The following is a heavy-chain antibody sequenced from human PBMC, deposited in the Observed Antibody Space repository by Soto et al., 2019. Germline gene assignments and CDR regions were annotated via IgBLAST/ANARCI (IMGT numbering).Heavy chain of an antibody. CDR2: IFYSGSTTY. CDR3: ARVGSSGWSPDY. Sequence: PSETLSLTCTVSGGSISGHYWIWIRQPPGEGMEWIGYIFYSGSTTYNNNPSLKSRVSISVDTSKNQFYLSLSSVTAADTAVYYCARVGSSGWSPDYWGQGTLVTV. D-gene: IGHD6-19*01. V-gene: IGHV4-59*11. CDR1: GGSISGHY. J-gene: IGHJ4*02.